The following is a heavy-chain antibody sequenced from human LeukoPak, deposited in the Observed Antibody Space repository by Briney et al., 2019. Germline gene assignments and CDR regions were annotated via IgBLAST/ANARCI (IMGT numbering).Heavy chain of an antibody. D-gene: IGHD5-12*01. V-gene: IGHV4-59*08. CDR1: GGSISSYY. J-gene: IGHJ4*02. CDR2: IYYSGST. Sequence: SETLSLTCTVSGGSISSYYWSWIRQPPGKGLEWIGYIYYSGSTNYNPSLKSRVTISVDTSKNQFSLKLSSVTAADTAVYYCARYSGCEGGIDFWGQGTLVTVSS. CDR3: ARYSGCEGGIDF.